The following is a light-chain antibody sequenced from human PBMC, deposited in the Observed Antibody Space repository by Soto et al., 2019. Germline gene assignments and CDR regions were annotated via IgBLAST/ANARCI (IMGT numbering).Light chain of an antibody. CDR1: QSISSY. Sequence: DIQMTQSPSSLSASVGCRFTITFRASQSISSYLNWYQQKPGKAPKLLIYAASSLQSGVPSRFSGSGSGTDFTLTISSLQPEDFATYYCQRSYSTPWTFGQGTKVDIK. J-gene: IGKJ1*01. V-gene: IGKV1-39*01. CDR2: AAS. CDR3: QRSYSTPWT.